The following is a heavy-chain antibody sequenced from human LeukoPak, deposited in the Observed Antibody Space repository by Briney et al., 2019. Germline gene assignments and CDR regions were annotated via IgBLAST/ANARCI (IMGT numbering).Heavy chain of an antibody. CDR1: GYTFTGYY. CDR2: ISAYNGNT. CDR3: ARGRQQLTY. J-gene: IGHJ4*02. V-gene: IGHV1-18*04. Sequence: ASVKVSCKASGYTFTGYYMHWVRQAPGQGLEWMGWISAYNGNTNYAQKLQGRVTMTTDTSTSAAYMELRSLRSDDTAVYYCARGRQQLTYWGQGTLVTVSS. D-gene: IGHD6-13*01.